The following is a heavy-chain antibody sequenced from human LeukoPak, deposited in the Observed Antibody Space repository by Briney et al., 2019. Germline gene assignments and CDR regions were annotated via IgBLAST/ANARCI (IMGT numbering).Heavy chain of an antibody. Sequence: PSETLSLTCTVSGGSISSYYWSWIRQPPGKGLEWIGYIYYSGSTNYNPSLKSRVTISVDTSKNQFSLKLSSVTAADTAVYYCARFSGDDAFVIWGQGTMVTVSS. CDR2: IYYSGST. CDR1: GGSISSYY. J-gene: IGHJ3*02. D-gene: IGHD7-27*01. CDR3: ARFSGDDAFVI. V-gene: IGHV4-59*01.